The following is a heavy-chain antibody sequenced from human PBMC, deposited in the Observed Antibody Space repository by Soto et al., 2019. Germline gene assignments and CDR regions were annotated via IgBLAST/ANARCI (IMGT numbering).Heavy chain of an antibody. CDR1: GFSLSSNGVG. V-gene: IGHV2-5*01. CDR3: AHTLSSADYVSWFFDL. Sequence: QITLKESGPTLVKPTQTLTLTCTFSGFSLSSNGVGVGWIRQPPGKALGWLSLIYWNEDKRYSPSLKNRLTITKATPKNQVVLTMTNMDPVDTGTYFCAHTLSSADYVSWFFDLWGRGTLVTVSS. D-gene: IGHD3-16*01. J-gene: IGHJ2*01. CDR2: IYWNEDK.